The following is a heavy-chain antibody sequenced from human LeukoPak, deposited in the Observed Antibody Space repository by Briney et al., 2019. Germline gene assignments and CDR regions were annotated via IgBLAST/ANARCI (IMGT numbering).Heavy chain of an antibody. CDR1: GFTFSSYW. CDR3: ASSAGSGEN. V-gene: IGHV3-74*01. Sequence: PGGSLRLSCAASGFTFSSYWMHWVRPAPGKGLVWVSRINSDGSSTSYADSVKGRFTISRDNSKNTLYLQMNSLRADDTAVYYSASSAGSGENWGQGTLVTVSS. CDR2: INSDGSST. D-gene: IGHD3-10*01. J-gene: IGHJ4*02.